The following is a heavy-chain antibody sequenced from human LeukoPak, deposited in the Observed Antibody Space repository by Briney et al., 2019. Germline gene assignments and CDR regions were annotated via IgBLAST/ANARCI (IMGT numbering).Heavy chain of an antibody. CDR1: GVTFRSYG. D-gene: IGHD3-22*01. CDR2: ISLDGSTK. Sequence: GGSLRLSCAAFGVTFRSYGMHWVRQAPGKGLEWVAVISLDGSTKYYADSVKGRFTISRDNSENTLYLQMNSLRPEDTAVYFCAKRGVVIRVILVGFHKEAYYFDSWGQGALVTVSS. J-gene: IGHJ4*02. CDR3: AKRGVVIRVILVGFHKEAYYFDS. V-gene: IGHV3-30*18.